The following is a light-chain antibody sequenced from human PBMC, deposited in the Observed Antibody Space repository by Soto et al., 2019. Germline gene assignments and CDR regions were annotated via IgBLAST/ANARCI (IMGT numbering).Light chain of an antibody. CDR2: DVS. Sequence: QSALTQPASVSGYPGQSITISCTGTSSDVGGYNYVSWYQQHPGKAPKFMIYDVSNRPSGVSTRFSGSKSGNTASLTISGLQAEDEADYYCNSYTTSNTRQIVFGTGTQLTVL. V-gene: IGLV2-14*01. CDR1: SSDVGGYNY. CDR3: NSYTTSNTRQIV. J-gene: IGLJ1*01.